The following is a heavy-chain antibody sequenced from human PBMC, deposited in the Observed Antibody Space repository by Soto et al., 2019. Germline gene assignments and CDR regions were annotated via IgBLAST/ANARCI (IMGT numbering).Heavy chain of an antibody. V-gene: IGHV4-34*01. Sequence: SETLSLTCAVYGGSFSGHFWSWIRQPPGKGLEWIGEINHSGSTNFNPSLKSRVTISVDTSKNQFSLKVNSLTAADTAVYYCARGISLIVEVQRDAPDKYYFDSWGQGTVLTVYS. J-gene: IGHJ4*02. CDR1: GGSFSGHF. CDR2: INHSGST. D-gene: IGHD2-21*01. CDR3: ARGISLIVEVQRDAPDKYYFDS.